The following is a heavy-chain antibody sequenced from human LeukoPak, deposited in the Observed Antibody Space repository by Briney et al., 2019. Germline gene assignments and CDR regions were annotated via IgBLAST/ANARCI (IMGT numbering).Heavy chain of an antibody. CDR1: GYTFTIYG. CDR2: ISAYNGNT. J-gene: IGHJ4*02. V-gene: IGHV1-18*01. CDR3: ATDGGYCSTTSCYAFY. D-gene: IGHD2-2*01. Sequence: GASVKVSCKASGYTFTIYGISWVRQAPGQGLEWMGWISAYNGNTNYAQKLQGRVTMTTDTSTSTAYMELRSLRSDDTALYYCATDGGYCSTTSCYAFYWGQGTPVTVSS.